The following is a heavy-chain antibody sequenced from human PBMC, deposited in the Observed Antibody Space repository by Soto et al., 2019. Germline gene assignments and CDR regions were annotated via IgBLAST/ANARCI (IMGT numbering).Heavy chain of an antibody. D-gene: IGHD2-15*01. V-gene: IGHV4-39*01. CDR2: IYYSGST. CDR1: GVSISSSSYY. CDR3: ARSRYCSGGSCYWFDP. Sequence: ETLCLSCAVSGVSISSSSYYGGWIRQPPGKGLEWIGSIYYSGSTYYNPSLKSRVTISVDTSKNQFSLKLSSVTAADTAVYYCARSRYCSGGSCYWFDPWGQGTLVTVYS. J-gene: IGHJ5*02.